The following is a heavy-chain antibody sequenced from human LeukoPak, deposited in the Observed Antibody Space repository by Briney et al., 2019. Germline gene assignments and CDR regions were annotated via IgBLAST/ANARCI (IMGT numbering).Heavy chain of an antibody. D-gene: IGHD7-27*01. CDR2: ISYDGSNK. CDR1: GFTFSSYA. Sequence: GSLRLSCAASGFTFSSYAMHWVRPAPGKGLEWVAVISYDGSNKYYADSVKGRFTISRDISKNTLYLQMNSLRAEDTAVYYCAKVGRLTDFDYWGQGTLVTVSS. CDR3: AKVGRLTDFDY. J-gene: IGHJ4*02. V-gene: IGHV3-30-3*01.